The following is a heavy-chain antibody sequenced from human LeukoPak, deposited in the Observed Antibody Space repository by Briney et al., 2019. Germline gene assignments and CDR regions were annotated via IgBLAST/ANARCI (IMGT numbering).Heavy chain of an antibody. D-gene: IGHD3-3*01. CDR1: GGSFSGYY. Sequence: PSETLSLTYAVYGGSFSGYYWSWIRQPPGKGLEWIGEINHSGSTNYNPSLKSRVTISVDTSKNQFSLKLSSVTAADTAVYYCARGVGTIFGVVIHYGMDIWGQGTTVTVSS. J-gene: IGHJ6*02. CDR3: ARGVGTIFGVVIHYGMDI. CDR2: INHSGST. V-gene: IGHV4-34*01.